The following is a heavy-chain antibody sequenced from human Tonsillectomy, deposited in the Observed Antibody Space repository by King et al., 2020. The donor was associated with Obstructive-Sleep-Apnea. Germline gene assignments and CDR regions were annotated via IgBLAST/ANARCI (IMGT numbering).Heavy chain of an antibody. V-gene: IGHV3-15*01. CDR3: TASPRNTQKYYYDSSGYYPNWFDP. CDR1: GFTFSNAW. CDR2: IKSKTDGGTT. Sequence: EVQLVESGGGLVKPGGSLRLSCAASGFTFSNAWMSWVRQAPGKGLEWVGRIKSKTDGGTTDYAAPVKGRFTISRDDSKNTLYLQMNSLKTEDTAVYYCTASPRNTQKYYYDSSGYYPNWFDPWGQGTLVTVSS. J-gene: IGHJ5*02. D-gene: IGHD3-22*01.